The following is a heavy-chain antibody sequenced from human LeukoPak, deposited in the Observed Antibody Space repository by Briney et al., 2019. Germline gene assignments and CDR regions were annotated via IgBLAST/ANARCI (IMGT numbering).Heavy chain of an antibody. CDR2: IYYTGST. D-gene: IGHD2-21*01. CDR1: GDSVSSYY. V-gene: IGHV4-59*02. CDR3: ATGEVDVVVPV. Sequence: PSETLSLTCTVSGDSVSSYYWSWIRQPPGKGLEWIGYIYYTGSTNYNPSLKSRVTISLDTSKKQFSLKLSSVTAADTAVYYCATGEVDVVVPVWGQGTLVTVSS. J-gene: IGHJ4*02.